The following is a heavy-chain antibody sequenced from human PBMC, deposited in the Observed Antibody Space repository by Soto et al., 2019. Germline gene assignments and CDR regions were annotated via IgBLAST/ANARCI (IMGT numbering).Heavy chain of an antibody. CDR2: ISYDGSDQ. CDR3: AKSTYCNGGSCFPQY. V-gene: IGHV3-30*18. Sequence: LRLSCAGPTFTFSDFGFHWVRQAPGKGLEWVAMISYDGSDQYYGDSVQGRSTISRDDSKNTVYLQMNSLRPEDTAMYYCAKSTYCNGGSCFPQYWGPGTLVTVSS. CDR1: TFTFSDFG. D-gene: IGHD2-15*01. J-gene: IGHJ4*02.